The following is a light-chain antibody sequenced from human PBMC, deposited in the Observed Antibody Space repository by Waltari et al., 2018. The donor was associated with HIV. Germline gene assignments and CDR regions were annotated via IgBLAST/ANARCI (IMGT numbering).Light chain of an antibody. CDR1: SSNIGSNT. Sequence: QSVLTQPPSASWTPGQRVTIPCSGSSSNIGSNTVNWYQQLPGTAPKLLIYSNNQRPSGVPDRLSGSKSGTSASLAISGLQSEDEADYYWAAWDDSLNGVVFGGGTKLTVL. J-gene: IGLJ2*01. CDR2: SNN. V-gene: IGLV1-44*01. CDR3: AAWDDSLNGVV.